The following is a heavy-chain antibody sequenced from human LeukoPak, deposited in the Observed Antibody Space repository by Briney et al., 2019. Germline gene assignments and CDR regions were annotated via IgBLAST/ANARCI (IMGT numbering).Heavy chain of an antibody. D-gene: IGHD5-18*01. CDR1: GGSISSSNW. CDR3: ARDGYSYGFTFYFDY. Sequence: PSETLSLTCAVSGGSISSSNWWSWVRQPPGKGLEWIGEIYHSGSTNYNPSLKSRVTISVDKSKNQFSLKLSSVTAADTAVYYCARDGYSYGFTFYFDYWGQGTLVTVSS. CDR2: IYHSGST. V-gene: IGHV4-4*02. J-gene: IGHJ4*02.